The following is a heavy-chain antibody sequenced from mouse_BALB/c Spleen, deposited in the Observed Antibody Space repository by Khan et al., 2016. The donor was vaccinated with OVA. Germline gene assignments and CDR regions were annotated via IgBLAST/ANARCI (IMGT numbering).Heavy chain of an antibody. V-gene: IGHV14-3*02. CDR2: IDPPNGNT. D-gene: IGHD3-3*01. CDR1: GFNITDTY. J-gene: IGHJ2*01. Sequence: VQLQQSGAELVKPGATVKLSCTASGFNITDTYMHWLKQWPEQGLEWIGRIDPPNGNTKYDPKLQGKATITADTSSNTAYLQLSSLPAEDTAVYDSAERARKWGQGTTLTVSS. CDR3: AERARK.